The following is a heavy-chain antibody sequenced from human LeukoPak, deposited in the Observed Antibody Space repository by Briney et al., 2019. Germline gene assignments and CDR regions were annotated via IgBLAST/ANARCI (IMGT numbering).Heavy chain of an antibody. V-gene: IGHV4-39*07. J-gene: IGHJ4*02. CDR2: IYYSGST. CDR3: ARDLYCGGDCYGPAYEY. CDR1: GGSISSSSYY. D-gene: IGHD2-21*02. Sequence: PSETLSLTWTVSGGSISSSSYYWGWIRQPPGKGLEWIGSIYYSGSTYYNPSLKSRVTISVDTSKNQFSLKLSSVTAADTAVYYCARDLYCGGDCYGPAYEYWGQGTLVTVSS.